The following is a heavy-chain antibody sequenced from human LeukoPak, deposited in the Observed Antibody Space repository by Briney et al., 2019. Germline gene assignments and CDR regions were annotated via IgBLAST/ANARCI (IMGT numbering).Heavy chain of an antibody. D-gene: IGHD2-21*02. CDR1: GFPFSNHA. CDR2: ISNGNT. J-gene: IGHJ5*02. CDR3: VREAGYCASVCLKSNWFDP. V-gene: IGHV3-23*01. Sequence: GGSLRLSCAASGFPFSNHAMSWVRQPPGKGLEWVSAISNGNTYYANSVRGRFTISRDDSKNMVYLQMNSLRDEDTALYYCVREAGYCASVCLKSNWFDPWGQGTLVTVSS.